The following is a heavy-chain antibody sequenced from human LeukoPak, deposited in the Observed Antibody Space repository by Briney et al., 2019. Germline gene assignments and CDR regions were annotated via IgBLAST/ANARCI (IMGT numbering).Heavy chain of an antibody. CDR1: GGSFSGYY. CDR3: ARFGGSGTFY. Sequence: SETLSLTCAVYGGSFSGYYWSWIRQPPGKGLEWIGEINHSGSTNYNPSLKSRVTISVDTSKNQFSLKLSSVTAADTAVYYCARFGGSGTFYWGQGTLVTVSS. CDR2: INHSGST. D-gene: IGHD3-10*01. V-gene: IGHV4-34*01. J-gene: IGHJ4*02.